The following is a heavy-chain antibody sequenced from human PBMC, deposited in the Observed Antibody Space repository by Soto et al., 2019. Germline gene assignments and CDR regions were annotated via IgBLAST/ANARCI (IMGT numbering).Heavy chain of an antibody. J-gene: IGHJ4*02. Sequence: PGGSVRLSCPASGVSVRSYAMRWVRQAPGKGLEWVSSISGSGGSTYYADSVKGRFTISRDNSKNTLYLQMNSLRAEDTAVYYCAKDGYSTSSLVDYWGQGT. CDR3: AKDGYSTSSLVDY. CDR2: ISGSGGST. V-gene: IGHV3-23*01. CDR1: GVSVRSYA. D-gene: IGHD6-6*01.